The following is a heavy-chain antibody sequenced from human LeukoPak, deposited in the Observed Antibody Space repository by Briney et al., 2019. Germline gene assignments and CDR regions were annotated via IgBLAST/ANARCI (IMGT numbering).Heavy chain of an antibody. CDR1: GFTFDDYA. CDR3: AKEGAARQRGFDY. Sequence: PGGSLRLSCAASGFTFDDYAMHWVRHAPGKGLVWVSGISWNSGSIGYADSVKGRFTISRDNAKNSLYLQMNSLRAEDSALYYCAKEGAARQRGFDYWGQGTLVTVSS. J-gene: IGHJ4*02. CDR2: ISWNSGSI. V-gene: IGHV3-9*01. D-gene: IGHD6-25*01.